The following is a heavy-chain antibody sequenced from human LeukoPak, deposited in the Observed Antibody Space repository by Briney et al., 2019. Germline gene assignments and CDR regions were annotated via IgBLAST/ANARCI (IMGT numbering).Heavy chain of an antibody. J-gene: IGHJ4*02. V-gene: IGHV6-1*01. D-gene: IGHD6-19*01. CDR3: ARFLGIGSQRYYFDS. CDR1: QDTVPSNSAA. Sequence: SQTLSLTRAISQDTVPSNSAAWTWIKQSPSRGLQHLGRTYTRSRWFHDYAVSVRSRVSVNPDTSKNQFSLQLNSVTPEDTAVYYCARFLGIGSQRYYFDSWGQGTLVTVSS. CDR2: TYTRSRWFH.